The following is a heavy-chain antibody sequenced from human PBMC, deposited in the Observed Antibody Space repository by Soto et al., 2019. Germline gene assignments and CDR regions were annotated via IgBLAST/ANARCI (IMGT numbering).Heavy chain of an antibody. CDR1: GDSVSSDNYF. CDR2: ISYTGDT. V-gene: IGHV4-61*01. CDR3: ARIVVGVTADY. J-gene: IGHJ4*02. Sequence: QVQLRESGPELLKPSETLSLTCTVSGDSVSSDNYFWTWIRQPPGKGLEWIAYISYTGDTNYNPSLKSRVTISVEPSTNLCSLKLTSVTAADTAVYFCARIVVGVTADYWGQGTLVTVSS. D-gene: IGHD1-26*01.